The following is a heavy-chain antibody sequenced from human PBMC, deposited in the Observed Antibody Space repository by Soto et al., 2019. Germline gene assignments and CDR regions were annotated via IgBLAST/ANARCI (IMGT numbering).Heavy chain of an antibody. Sequence: GGSLRLSCAASGFAFSTYWMSWVRQAPGKGLEWVANIKEDGSTKYYVDSMKGRFTVSRDNAKNSLYLQMSSLRAEDTAVFYCATLGYCSGVNCFYGMDVWGQGTTVTVSS. CDR3: ATLGYCSGVNCFYGMDV. CDR2: IKEDGSTK. V-gene: IGHV3-7*01. CDR1: GFAFSTYW. D-gene: IGHD2-15*01. J-gene: IGHJ6*02.